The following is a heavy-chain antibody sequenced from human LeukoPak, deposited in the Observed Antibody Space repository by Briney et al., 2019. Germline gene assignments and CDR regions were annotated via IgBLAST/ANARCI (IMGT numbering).Heavy chain of an antibody. Sequence: ASVKVSCKASGYTFTSYDINWVRQATGQGLEWMGWMNPNSGNTGYAQKFQGRVTMTRNTSISTAYMELSSLRSEDTAVYYCARGALYYDFWSGYYNNNWFDPWGQGTLVTVSS. V-gene: IGHV1-8*01. CDR2: MNPNSGNT. CDR1: GYTFTSYD. J-gene: IGHJ5*02. D-gene: IGHD3-3*01. CDR3: ARGALYYDFWSGYYNNNWFDP.